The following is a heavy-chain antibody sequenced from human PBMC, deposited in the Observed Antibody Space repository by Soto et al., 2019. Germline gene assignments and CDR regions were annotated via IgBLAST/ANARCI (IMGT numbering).Heavy chain of an antibody. Sequence: EVQLVESGGGLVKPGGSLRLSCAASGFTFGSYSMNWVRQAPGKGLEWVSAISSSSSYIYYADSVKGRFTISRDNAKNSLYQQMNIQRAEDTAVDYCARDQGAGGGNSLDYWGQGTLVTVSS. V-gene: IGHV3-21*01. CDR3: ARDQGAGGGNSLDY. CDR2: ISSSSSYI. CDR1: GFTFGSYS. J-gene: IGHJ4*02. D-gene: IGHD2-21*02.